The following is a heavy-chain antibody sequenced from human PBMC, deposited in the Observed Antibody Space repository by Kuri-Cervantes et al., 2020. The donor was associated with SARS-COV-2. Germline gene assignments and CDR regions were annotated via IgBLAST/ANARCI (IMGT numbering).Heavy chain of an antibody. CDR3: ARGARDIVVVPAAKDWFDP. J-gene: IGHJ5*02. D-gene: IGHD2-2*01. CDR1: GFTFSSYA. CDR2: ISYDGSSK. V-gene: IGHV3-30*09. Sequence: GGSLRLSCAASGFTFSSYAMHWVRQAPGKGLEWVAVISYDGSSKYYADSVKGRFAISRDNAKNTLYLQMNSLRAEDTAVYYCARGARDIVVVPAAKDWFDPWGQGTLVTVSS.